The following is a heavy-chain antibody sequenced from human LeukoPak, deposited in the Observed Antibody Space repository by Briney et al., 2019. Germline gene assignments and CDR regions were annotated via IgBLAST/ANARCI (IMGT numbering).Heavy chain of an antibody. J-gene: IGHJ1*01. CDR1: GFTFSSYA. D-gene: IGHD3-22*01. V-gene: IGHV3-23*01. Sequence: GGSLRLSCAASGFTFSSYAMSWVRQAPGKGLEWVSAISGSGGSTYYADSVKGRFTIPRDNSKNTLYLQMNSLRAEDTAVYYCANLGYDSSGYTEYLQHWGQGTLVTVSS. CDR2: ISGSGGST. CDR3: ANLGYDSSGYTEYLQH.